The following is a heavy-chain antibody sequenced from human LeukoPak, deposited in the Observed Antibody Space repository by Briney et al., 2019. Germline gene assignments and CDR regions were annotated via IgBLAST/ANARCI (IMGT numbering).Heavy chain of an antibody. J-gene: IGHJ1*01. CDR1: GFTFSSYS. CDR2: ISSSSSYI. CDR3: ARSRGKYFQR. V-gene: IGHV3-21*01. D-gene: IGHD3-16*01. Sequence: GGSLRLSCAASGFTFSSYSMNWVRQAPGKGLEWVSSISSSSSYIYYADSVKGRFTISRDNAKNSLYLQMDSLRVEDTAIYYCARSRGKYFQRWGQGTLVTVSS.